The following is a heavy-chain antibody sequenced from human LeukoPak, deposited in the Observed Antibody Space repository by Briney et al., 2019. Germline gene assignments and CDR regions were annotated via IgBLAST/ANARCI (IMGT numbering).Heavy chain of an antibody. V-gene: IGHV4-31*03. CDR1: GGSISSGGYY. D-gene: IGHD3-3*01. Sequence: SQTLSLTCTVSGGSISSGGYYWSWIRQHPGKGLEWIGYTYYSGSTYYNPSLKSRVTISVDTSKNQFSLKLSSVTAADTAVYYCARFSAWSGYLGLNYWGQGTLVTVSS. CDR3: ARFSAWSGYLGLNY. CDR2: TYYSGST. J-gene: IGHJ4*02.